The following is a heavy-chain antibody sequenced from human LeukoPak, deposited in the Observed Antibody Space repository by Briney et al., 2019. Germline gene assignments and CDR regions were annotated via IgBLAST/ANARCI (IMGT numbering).Heavy chain of an antibody. CDR2: INHNGNVN. CDR1: GFTFSSYW. CDR3: ARSSYSSSSSV. Sequence: GGSLRLSCAASGFTFSSYWMNWARQAPGKGLEWVASINHNGNVNYYVDSVKGRFTISRDNAKNSLYLQMSNLRAEDTAVYFCARSSYSSSSSVWGQGTMVTVSS. J-gene: IGHJ3*01. V-gene: IGHV3-7*03. D-gene: IGHD6-6*01.